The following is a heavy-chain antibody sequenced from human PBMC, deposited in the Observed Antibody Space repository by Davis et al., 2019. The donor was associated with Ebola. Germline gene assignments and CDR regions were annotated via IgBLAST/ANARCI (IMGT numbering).Heavy chain of an antibody. CDR1: GYTFTSYA. CDR3: ARERDYYGSGSSHWFDP. D-gene: IGHD3-10*01. V-gene: IGHV1-3*01. CDR2: INAGNGNT. J-gene: IGHJ5*02. Sequence: ASVKVSCKASGYTFTSYAMHWVRQAPGQRLEWMGWINAGNGNTKYSQKFQGRVTITRDTSASTAYMELSSLRSEDTAVYYCARERDYYGSGSSHWFDPWGQGTLVTVSS.